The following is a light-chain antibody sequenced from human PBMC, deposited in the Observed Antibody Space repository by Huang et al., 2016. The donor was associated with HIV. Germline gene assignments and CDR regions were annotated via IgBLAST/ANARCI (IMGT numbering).Light chain of an antibody. CDR1: QTISSY. Sequence: EVVFTQTPATLSLSPGESATPSCRGSQTISSYLAWYQHKPRQPPRLLIYDTSKRATGIPARFSGSGSGTDFTLTISSLEPEDFAVYYCHQRAGWPLFGGGTKVEIK. J-gene: IGKJ4*02. CDR2: DTS. CDR3: HQRAGWPL. V-gene: IGKV3-11*01.